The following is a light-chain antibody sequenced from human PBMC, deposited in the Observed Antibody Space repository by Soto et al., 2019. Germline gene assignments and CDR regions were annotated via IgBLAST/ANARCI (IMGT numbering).Light chain of an antibody. CDR3: QQYGSSPRIT. CDR1: QTILTY. J-gene: IGKJ5*01. Sequence: IQMTQSPSSLSASVGDRVTITCRASQTILTYLNWYQQRPGKSPKLLLYAASSLQSGVPSRFSGSGSGTDFTLTISRLEPEDFAVYYCQQYGSSPRITFGQGTRLEIK. V-gene: IGKV1-39*01. CDR2: AAS.